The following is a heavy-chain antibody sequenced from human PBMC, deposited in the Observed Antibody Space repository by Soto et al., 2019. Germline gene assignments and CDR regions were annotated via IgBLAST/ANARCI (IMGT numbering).Heavy chain of an antibody. CDR2: TDYSGNT. J-gene: IGHJ4*02. CDR1: SDSISSYY. D-gene: IGHD6-19*01. Sequence: QVQLQESGPGLVRPSETLSLTCTVSSDSISSYYWIWIRQSPGKGLEWIGYTDYSGNTNYNPSLKRLVTISGDTSKNQFSLRLSSVTAADTAVYYCARAVGDPLYYLDYWGQGTLVTVSS. CDR3: ARAVGDPLYYLDY. V-gene: IGHV4-59*08.